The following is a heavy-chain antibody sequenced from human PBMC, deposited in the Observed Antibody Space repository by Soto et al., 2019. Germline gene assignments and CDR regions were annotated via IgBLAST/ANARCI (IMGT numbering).Heavy chain of an antibody. CDR2: IYYSGTT. CDR3: ARREIQGPIDY. V-gene: IGHV4-28*01. CDR1: GYSISSSNW. J-gene: IGHJ4*02. D-gene: IGHD1-26*01. Sequence: QVQLQESGPGLVKPSDTLSLTCAVSGYSISSSNWWGWIRQPPGKGLEWIGYIYYSGTTYYNPSPKSRVTMSVDTAKNQFSLKLTSVTAVDTAVYYCARREIQGPIDYWGQGTLVTVSS.